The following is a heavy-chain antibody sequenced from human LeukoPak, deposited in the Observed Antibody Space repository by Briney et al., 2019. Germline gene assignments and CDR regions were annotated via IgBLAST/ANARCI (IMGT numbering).Heavy chain of an antibody. J-gene: IGHJ4*02. CDR2: MNPNSGNT. V-gene: IGHV1-8*01. D-gene: IGHD4-11*01. CDR1: GYTFTSYD. CDR3: ARGRHDYLVDY. Sequence: ASVKLSCKASGYTFTSYDINWVRQATGQGLEWMGWMNPNSGNTGYAQKFQGRVNMTRNPSIRTAYMELSSLRSEDTAVYYCARGRHDYLVDYWGQGTLVTVSS.